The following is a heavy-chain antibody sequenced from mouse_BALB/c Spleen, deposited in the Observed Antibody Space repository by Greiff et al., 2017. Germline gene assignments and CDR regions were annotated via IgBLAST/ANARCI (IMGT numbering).Heavy chain of an antibody. Sequence: QVQLKQSGPELVKSGASVRISCKASGYTFTSYYIHWVKQRPGQGLEWIGWIYPGNVNTKYNEKFKGKATLTADKSSSTAYMQLSSLTSEDSAVYFCARYDYGLYAMDYWGQGTSVTVSS. J-gene: IGHJ4*01. V-gene: IGHV1S56*01. CDR2: IYPGNVNT. CDR3: ARYDYGLYAMDY. CDR1: GYTFTSYY. D-gene: IGHD1-2*01.